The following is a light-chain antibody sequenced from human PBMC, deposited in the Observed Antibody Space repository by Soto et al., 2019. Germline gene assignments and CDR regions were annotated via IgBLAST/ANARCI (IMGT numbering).Light chain of an antibody. CDR2: GTA. J-gene: IGKJ5*01. CDR3: QQYATSPTT. V-gene: IGKV3-20*01. Sequence: VLTQSPATLSLSPGERATVSCRASQSVDTYLAWYQVKPGQAPRLLIYGTASRATGTPARFSGSGSGTDFTLSISRVEPEAFAVYYCQQYATSPTTFGQGARLDNK. CDR1: QSVDTY.